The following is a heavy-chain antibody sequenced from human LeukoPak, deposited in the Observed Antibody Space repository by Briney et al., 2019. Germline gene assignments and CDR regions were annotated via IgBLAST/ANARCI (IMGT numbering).Heavy chain of an antibody. Sequence: SETLSLTCAVYGGSFSGYYWSWIRQPPGKGLEWIGEINHSGSTNYNPSLKSRVTISVDTSKNQFSLKLSSVTAADTAVYYCAGTQSYGSGSYYKSPRYFDYWGQGTLVTVSS. J-gene: IGHJ4*02. CDR2: INHSGST. CDR3: AGTQSYGSGSYYKSPRYFDY. V-gene: IGHV4-34*01. D-gene: IGHD3-10*01. CDR1: GGSFSGYY.